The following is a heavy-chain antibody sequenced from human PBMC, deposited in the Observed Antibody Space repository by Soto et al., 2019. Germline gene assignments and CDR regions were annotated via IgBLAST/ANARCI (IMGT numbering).Heavy chain of an antibody. D-gene: IGHD2-15*01. Sequence: SETLSLSCTVSGGSISSYYWSWIRQPPGKGLEWIGYIYYSGSTNYNPSLKSRVTISVDTSKNQFSLKLSSVTAADTAVYYCARGTPLPYGMDVWGQGTTVTVSS. J-gene: IGHJ6*02. V-gene: IGHV4-59*01. CDR3: ARGTPLPYGMDV. CDR1: GGSISSYY. CDR2: IYYSGST.